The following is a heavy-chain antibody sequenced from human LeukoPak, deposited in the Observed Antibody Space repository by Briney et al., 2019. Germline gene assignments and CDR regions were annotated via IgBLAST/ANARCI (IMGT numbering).Heavy chain of an antibody. Sequence: GGSLRLSCAASGFTFSSYGMHWVRQAPGKGLEWVAVISYDGSNKYYADSVKGRFTISRDNSKNTLYLQMNSLRAEDTAVYYCANVPGREEWNYFDYWGQGTLVIVSS. CDR2: ISYDGSNK. D-gene: IGHD3-3*01. CDR1: GFTFSSYG. CDR3: ANVPGREEWNYFDY. J-gene: IGHJ4*02. V-gene: IGHV3-30*18.